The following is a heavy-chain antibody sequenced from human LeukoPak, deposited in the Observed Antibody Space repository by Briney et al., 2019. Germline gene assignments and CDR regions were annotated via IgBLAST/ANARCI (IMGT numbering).Heavy chain of an antibody. D-gene: IGHD1-26*01. CDR1: GFTFSSYS. Sequence: GGSLRLSCAASGFTFSSYSMNWVRQAPGKGLEWVSSISTSSLYIYYADSVRGRFTISRDNAKNSLYLQMNSLRAEDTAVYYCAKDLDPWELLQMGAFDIWGQGTMVTVSS. J-gene: IGHJ3*02. V-gene: IGHV3-21*01. CDR2: ISTSSLYI. CDR3: AKDLDPWELLQMGAFDI.